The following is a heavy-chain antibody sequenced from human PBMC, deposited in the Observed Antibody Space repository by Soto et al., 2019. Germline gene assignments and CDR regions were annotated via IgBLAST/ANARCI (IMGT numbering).Heavy chain of an antibody. J-gene: IGHJ6*02. CDR1: GYTFTSYD. D-gene: IGHD5-12*01. V-gene: IGHV1-8*01. CDR3: AREARFTVDIEATTELGYYYGMDV. CDR2: MNPNSGNT. Sequence: QVQLVQSGAEVKKPGASVKVSCKASGYTFTSYDINWVRQATGQGLEWMGWMNPNSGNTGYAQKCQGRVTMTRTTSISTADKELSSLRSEDTAVYDCAREARFTVDIEATTELGYYYGMDVWGQGTTVTVSS.